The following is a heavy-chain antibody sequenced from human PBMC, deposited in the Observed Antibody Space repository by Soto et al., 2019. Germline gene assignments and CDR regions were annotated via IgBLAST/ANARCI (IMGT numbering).Heavy chain of an antibody. J-gene: IGHJ4*02. CDR2: ISSSSSYI. V-gene: IGHV3-21*01. D-gene: IGHD1-1*01. CDR3: ARENPHAELDY. CDR1: GFTFSSYS. Sequence: GGSLRLSCAASGFTFSSYSMNWVRQAPGKGLEWVSSISSSSSYIYYADSVKGRFTISRDNAKNSLYLQRNSLRAEATPVYYCARENPHAELDYWGRGTLVTVSS.